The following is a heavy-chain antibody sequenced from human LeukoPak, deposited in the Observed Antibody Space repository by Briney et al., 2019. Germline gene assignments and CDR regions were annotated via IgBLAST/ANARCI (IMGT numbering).Heavy chain of an antibody. V-gene: IGHV3-23*01. D-gene: IGHD1-26*01. CDR3: AKSQTTYSGSYYGI. J-gene: IGHJ3*02. CDR2: IIDTGGST. CDR1: GFSFSSCA. Sequence: PGGSPTLSCAASGFSFSSCAISCVRHAPGRGIEWVSAIIDTGGSTYYEDSVKGRFTISRDNSKNTLYLQMNSLRAEDTAVYYCAKSQTTYSGSYYGIWGQGTMVTVSS.